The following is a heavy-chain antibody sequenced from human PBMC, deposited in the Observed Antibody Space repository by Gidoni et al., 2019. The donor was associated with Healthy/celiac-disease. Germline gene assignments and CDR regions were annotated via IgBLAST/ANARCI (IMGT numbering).Heavy chain of an antibody. CDR3: ARGRKGGTGYCSGGSCHDYYYYYGMDV. CDR1: GGSFSGYY. CDR2: INHGGSN. V-gene: IGHV4-34*01. J-gene: IGHJ6*02. D-gene: IGHD2-15*01. Sequence: QVQLQQWGAGLLKPSETLSLTCAVYGGSFSGYYWSWIRQPPGKGLEWIGEINHGGSNNYNPSLKSRVTISVDTSKNQFSLKLSSVTAAETAVFYCARGRKGGTGYCSGGSCHDYYYYYGMDVWGQGTTVTVSS.